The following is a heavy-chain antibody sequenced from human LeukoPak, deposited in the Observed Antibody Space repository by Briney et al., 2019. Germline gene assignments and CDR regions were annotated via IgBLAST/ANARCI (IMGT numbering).Heavy chain of an antibody. CDR3: LSAMVPYYFDY. D-gene: IGHD5-18*01. V-gene: IGHV4-39*01. CDR2: IYYSGST. J-gene: IGHJ4*02. Sequence: SETLSLTCTVSGGSISSSSYYWGWIRQPPGKGLERIGGIYYSGSTYYNPSLKSRVTISVDTSKNQFSLKLPSVTAANTAVYYCLSAMVPYYFDYWGQGTLVTVSS. CDR1: GGSISSSSYY.